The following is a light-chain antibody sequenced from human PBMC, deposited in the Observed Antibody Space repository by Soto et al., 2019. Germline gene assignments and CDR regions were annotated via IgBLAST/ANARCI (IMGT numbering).Light chain of an antibody. CDR3: MKTTHPTWT. Sequence: DIVLTQTPLSSPVTLGQPASISCRSSQSLVHNDGNTYLSWLQQRPGQPPRLLIYKISDRFSGVQERFSGSEAGTDFTLKIRRVEAEDVGVYYCMKTTHPTWTFGQGTQVHIK. J-gene: IGKJ1*01. CDR1: QSLVHNDGNTY. CDR2: KIS. V-gene: IGKV2-24*01.